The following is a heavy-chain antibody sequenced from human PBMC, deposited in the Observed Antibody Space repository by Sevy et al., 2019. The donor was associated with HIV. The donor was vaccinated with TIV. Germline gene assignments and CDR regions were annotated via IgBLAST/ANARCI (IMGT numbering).Heavy chain of an antibody. D-gene: IGHD1-26*01. CDR3: ARDLYSGSYYENY. CDR1: GFTLSNYW. V-gene: IGHV3-7*01. Sequence: GSLRLSCAASGFTLSNYWMSWVRQAPGKGLEWVANIKQDGSDKYYVDSVKGRFTISRDNAKNSLYLQMNSLRVEDTAVYYCARDLYSGSYYENYWGQGTLVTVSS. J-gene: IGHJ4*02. CDR2: IKQDGSDK.